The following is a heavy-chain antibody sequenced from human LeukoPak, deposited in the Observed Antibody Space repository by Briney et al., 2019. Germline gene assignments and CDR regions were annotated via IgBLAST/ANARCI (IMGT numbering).Heavy chain of an antibody. V-gene: IGHV1-46*01. D-gene: IGHD1-1*01. J-gene: IGHJ4*02. CDR2: INPSGGST. Sequence: ASLKVSCKASGYTFTSYYIHWVRQAPGQGPEWVGIINPSGGSTTYAQKFQGRVTMTRDTSTSTVYMDLTSLRSDDTAVYYCARHSLPGKTPFDYWGQGTLVTVSS. CDR1: GYTFTSYY. CDR3: ARHSLPGKTPFDY.